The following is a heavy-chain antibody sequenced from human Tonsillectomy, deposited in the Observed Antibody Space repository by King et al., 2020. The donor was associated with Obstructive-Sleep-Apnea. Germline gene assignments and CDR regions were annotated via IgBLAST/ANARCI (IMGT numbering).Heavy chain of an antibody. J-gene: IGHJ4*02. Sequence: VQLVESGGGLVQPGGSLRLSCAASGFTFSSYAMSWVRQAPGKGLEWVSAISGSVGSTYYADSVKGRFTISRDNSKNTLYLQMNSLRAEDTAVYYCAGSGYSSSWFYGYWGQGTLVTVSS. CDR1: GFTFSSYA. D-gene: IGHD6-13*01. V-gene: IGHV3-23*04. CDR2: ISGSVGST. CDR3: AGSGYSSSWFYGY.